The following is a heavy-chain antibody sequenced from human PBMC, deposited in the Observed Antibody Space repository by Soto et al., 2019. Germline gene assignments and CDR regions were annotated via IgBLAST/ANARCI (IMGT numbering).Heavy chain of an antibody. Sequence: ASVKVSCKASGYTCTSYGISWVRQAPGQGPEWMRWISPYNGNTNYAQMLHGRGNMPADTPXTPGYMELRSLRSDDTHVYYCARIGTTGMCAFDIWGQGTMVTVSS. CDR3: ARIGTTGMCAFDI. CDR2: ISPYNGNT. J-gene: IGHJ3*02. D-gene: IGHD1-7*01. CDR1: GYTCTSYG. V-gene: IGHV1-18*01.